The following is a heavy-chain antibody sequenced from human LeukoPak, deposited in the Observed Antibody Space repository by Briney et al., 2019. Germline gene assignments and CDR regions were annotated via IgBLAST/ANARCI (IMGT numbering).Heavy chain of an antibody. CDR3: AKVGQTTDMVRGVIGFDY. J-gene: IGHJ4*02. CDR2: ISYDGSNK. D-gene: IGHD3-10*01. Sequence: GGSLRLSCAASGFTFSSYAMHWVRQAPGKGLEWVAVISYDGSNKYYADSVKGRFTISRDNSKNTLYLQMNSLRAEDTAVYYCAKVGQTTDMVRGVIGFDYWGQGTLVTVSS. CDR1: GFTFSSYA. V-gene: IGHV3-30*04.